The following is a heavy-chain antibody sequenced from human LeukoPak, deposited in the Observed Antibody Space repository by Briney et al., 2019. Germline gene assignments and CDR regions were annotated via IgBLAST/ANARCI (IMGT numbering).Heavy chain of an antibody. Sequence: SETLSLTCTVSGGSISSYFWRWIRQPPGKGLEWIGYIYYSGSNNYNPSLKSRLTISVDTSKNQFSLKLNSVTAADTAVYYCARHADTSLVNRHFDYLSQGTLVTVSS. CDR2: IYYSGSN. CDR1: GGSISSYF. D-gene: IGHD5-18*01. J-gene: IGHJ4*02. CDR3: ARHADTSLVNRHFDY. V-gene: IGHV4-59*08.